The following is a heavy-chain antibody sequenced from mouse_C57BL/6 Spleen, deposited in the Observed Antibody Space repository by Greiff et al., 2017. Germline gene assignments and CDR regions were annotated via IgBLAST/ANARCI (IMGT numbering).Heavy chain of an antibody. D-gene: IGHD1-1*01. CDR2: FYPGSGSI. V-gene: IGHV1-62-2*01. CDR1: GYTFTEYT. CDR3: ARHDNYYGDSCAYAMDY. J-gene: IGHJ4*01. Sequence: VMLVESGAELVKPGASVKLSCKASGYTFTEYTIHWVKQRPGQGLEWIGWFYPGSGSIKYNEKFKDKATLTADKSSSTAYMELSRLTSEDSAVYFCARHDNYYGDSCAYAMDYWGQGTSVTVSS.